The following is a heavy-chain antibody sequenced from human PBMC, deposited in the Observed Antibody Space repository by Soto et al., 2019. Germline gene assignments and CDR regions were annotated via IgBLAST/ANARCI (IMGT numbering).Heavy chain of an antibody. V-gene: IGHV1-69*06. CDR3: ARGGYSTTGSNLLARPGLDV. CDR1: GGTFSSYA. CDR2: IVPLFRTT. J-gene: IGHJ6*02. D-gene: IGHD5-12*01. Sequence: QVQLVQSGAEAKKPGSSVKVSCKTSGGTFSSYAISWVRQAPGQGLEWMGGIVPLFRTTNYAQKFQGRVTITADTSTYTVNMGLIGLGFGDTAVYYCARGGYSTTGSNLLARPGLDVWGQGTTVTVSS.